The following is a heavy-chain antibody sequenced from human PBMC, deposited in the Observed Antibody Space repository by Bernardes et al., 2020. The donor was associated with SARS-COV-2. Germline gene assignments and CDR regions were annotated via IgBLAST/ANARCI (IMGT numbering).Heavy chain of an antibody. V-gene: IGHV3-48*03. Sequence: GGSLRLSCAASGFIFSTYEMNWVRQAPGKGLEWVSYISSSGNTIYHTDSVKGRFTLSRDNAKNSLYLHMNSLSAEDTALYYCAREADGGHFDYWGQGTLVTVSS. D-gene: IGHD4-17*01. CDR1: GFIFSTYE. CDR3: AREADGGHFDY. J-gene: IGHJ4*02. CDR2: ISSSGNTI.